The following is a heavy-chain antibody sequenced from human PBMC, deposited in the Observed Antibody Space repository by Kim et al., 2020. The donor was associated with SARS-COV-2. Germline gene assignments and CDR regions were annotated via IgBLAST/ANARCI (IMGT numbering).Heavy chain of an antibody. V-gene: IGHV1-3*01. J-gene: IGHJ6*02. D-gene: IGHD1-7*01. Sequence: ASVKVSCKASGYTFTSYAMHWVRQAPGQRLEWMGWINAGNGNTKYSQKFQGRVTITRDTSASTAYMELSSLRSEDTAVYYCARDQGYNWNYLLGLDVWGQGTTVTVSS. CDR2: INAGNGNT. CDR3: ARDQGYNWNYLLGLDV. CDR1: GYTFTSYA.